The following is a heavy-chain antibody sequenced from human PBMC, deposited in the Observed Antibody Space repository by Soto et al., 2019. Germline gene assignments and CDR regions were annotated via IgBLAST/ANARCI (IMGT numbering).Heavy chain of an antibody. J-gene: IGHJ4*02. CDR1: GYTFSTHG. CDR2: IIPIFGTA. D-gene: IGHD3-9*01. Sequence: ASVNVSCKASGYTFSTHGITWVRQNPGQGLEWMGWIIPIFGTANYAQKFQGRVTITADESTSTAYMELSSLRSEDTAVYYCARTQVLQYFQWLLRALDYWGQGTPVPVSS. V-gene: IGHV1-69*13. CDR3: ARTQVLQYFQWLLRALDY.